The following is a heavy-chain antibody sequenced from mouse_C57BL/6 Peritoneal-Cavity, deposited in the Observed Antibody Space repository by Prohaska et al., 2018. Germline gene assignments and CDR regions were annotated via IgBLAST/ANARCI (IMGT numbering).Heavy chain of an antibody. CDR1: GYTFTSYW. D-gene: IGHD2-1*01. V-gene: IGHV1-53*01. Sequence: QVQLQQPGTELVKPGASVKLSCKASGYTFTSYWMHWVKQRPGQGLEWIGNINPSNGGTNYNEKFKSKATLTVDKSSSTAYMQLSSLTSEDSAVYFCARYETYGKRYFDYWGQGTTLTVSS. J-gene: IGHJ2*01. CDR3: ARYETYGKRYFDY. CDR2: INPSNGGT.